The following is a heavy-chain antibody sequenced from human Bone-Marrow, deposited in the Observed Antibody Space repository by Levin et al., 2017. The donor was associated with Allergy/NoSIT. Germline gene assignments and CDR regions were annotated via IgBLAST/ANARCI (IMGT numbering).Heavy chain of an antibody. CDR2: IIPMFGTT. D-gene: IGHD2-15*01. Sequence: GASVKVSCKASGGSFSTYGISWVRQAPGQGLEWMGGIIPMFGTTNYEQKFQGRVTITADDSRSTAYMELSRLRSDDPAVYYCARTRSGVDWYFDLWGRGTLVTVSS. V-gene: IGHV1-69*13. CDR1: GGSFSTYG. CDR3: ARTRSGVDWYFDL. J-gene: IGHJ2*01.